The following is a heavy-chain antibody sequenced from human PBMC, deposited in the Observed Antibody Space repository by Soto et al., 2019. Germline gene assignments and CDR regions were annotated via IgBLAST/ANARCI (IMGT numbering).Heavy chain of an antibody. Sequence: GASVKVSCKASGYTFTSYYMHWVRQAPGQGLEWMGIISPSGGSTSYAQKFQGRVTMTRDTSTSTVYMELSSLRSEDTAVYYCAISDIVATMGDYWGQGTLVTVSS. D-gene: IGHD5-12*01. CDR3: AISDIVATMGDY. CDR2: ISPSGGST. J-gene: IGHJ4*02. V-gene: IGHV1-46*03. CDR1: GYTFTSYY.